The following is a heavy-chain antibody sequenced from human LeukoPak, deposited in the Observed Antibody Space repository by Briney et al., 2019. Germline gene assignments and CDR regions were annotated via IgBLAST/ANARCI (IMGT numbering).Heavy chain of an antibody. J-gene: IGHJ6*02. CDR2: IIPVLGIA. CDR3: ARSRFGDYGMDV. Sequence: ASVKVSCKASGGTFSSYAISWVRQAPGQGLEWMGRIIPVLGIANYAQKFQGRVTITADKSTSTAYMELSSLRSEDTAVYYCARSRFGDYGMDVWGQGTTVTVSS. V-gene: IGHV1-69*04. D-gene: IGHD3-10*01. CDR1: GGTFSSYA.